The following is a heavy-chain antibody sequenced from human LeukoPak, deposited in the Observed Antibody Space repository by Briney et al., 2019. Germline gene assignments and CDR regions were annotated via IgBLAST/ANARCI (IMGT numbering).Heavy chain of an antibody. CDR3: ARGKRTLVVNYPFDY. CDR2: IYHSGST. D-gene: IGHD3-22*01. CDR1: GGSISSSNW. V-gene: IGHV4-4*02. Sequence: SETLSLTCAVSGGSISSSNWWSWVRQAPGKGLEWIGEIYHSGSTNYNPSLKSRVTISVDTSKNQFSLKLSSVTAADTAVYYCARGKRTLVVNYPFDYWGQGTLVTVSS. J-gene: IGHJ4*02.